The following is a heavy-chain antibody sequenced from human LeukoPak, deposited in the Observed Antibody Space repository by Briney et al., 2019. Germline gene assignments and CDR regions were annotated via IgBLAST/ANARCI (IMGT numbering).Heavy chain of an antibody. J-gene: IGHJ2*01. CDR1: GCIFTGFY. V-gene: IGHV1-2*02. CDR2: INPNSGGT. Sequence: ASVKVSCKASGCIFTGFYMHWVRQAPGQGLEWMGWINPNSGGTDYAQKFQGRVTMTRDTSINTAYMELSRLISDDTAVYYCARAPWYFDLWGRGTLVTVSS. CDR3: ARAPWYFDL.